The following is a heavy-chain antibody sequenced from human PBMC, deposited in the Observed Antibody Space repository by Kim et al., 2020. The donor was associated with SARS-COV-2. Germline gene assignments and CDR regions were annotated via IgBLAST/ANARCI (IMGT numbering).Heavy chain of an antibody. CDR1: GGSFSGYY. V-gene: IGHV4-34*01. J-gene: IGHJ4*02. Sequence: SETLSLTCAVYGGSFSGYYWSWIRQPPGKGLEWIGEINHSGSTNYNPSLKSRVTISVDTSKNQFSLKLSSVTAADTAVYYCARGRSVPYSSGWPIDYWGQGTLVTVSS. D-gene: IGHD6-19*01. CDR2: INHSGST. CDR3: ARGRSVPYSSGWPIDY.